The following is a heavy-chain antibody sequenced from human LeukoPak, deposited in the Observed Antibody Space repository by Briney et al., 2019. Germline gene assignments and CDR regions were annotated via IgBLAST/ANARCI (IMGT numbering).Heavy chain of an antibody. D-gene: IGHD5-18*01. CDR2: IYSGGDT. Sequence: GGSLRLSCAASGFTVSGNYMSWVRQAPGKGLEWVSVIYSGGDTYYADSVKGRFTISRDNSGNTLYLQMNSLRAEDTAVYYCARDRLQPWPHYFDYWGQGTLVTVSS. J-gene: IGHJ4*02. CDR3: ARDRLQPWPHYFDY. V-gene: IGHV3-66*01. CDR1: GFTVSGNY.